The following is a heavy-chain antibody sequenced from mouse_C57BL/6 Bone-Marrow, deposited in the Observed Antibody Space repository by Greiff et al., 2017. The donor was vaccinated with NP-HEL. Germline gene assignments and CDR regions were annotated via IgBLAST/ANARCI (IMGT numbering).Heavy chain of an antibody. V-gene: IGHV14-4*01. CDR1: GFNIKDDY. CDR3: TTYGSSPWDFDV. Sequence: VHVKQSGAELVRPGASVKLSCTASGFNIKDDYMHWVKQRPEQGLEWIGWIDPENGDTEYASKFQGKATITADTYSNTAYLQLSSLTSEATAVYYCTTYGSSPWDFDVWGTGTTVTVSS. J-gene: IGHJ1*03. D-gene: IGHD1-1*01. CDR2: IDPENGDT.